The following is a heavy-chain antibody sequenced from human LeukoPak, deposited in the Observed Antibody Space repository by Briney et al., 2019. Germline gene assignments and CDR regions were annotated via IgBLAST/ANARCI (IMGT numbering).Heavy chain of an antibody. CDR3: AREGEPAAQFGFSNWFDP. CDR2: INPNSGGT. J-gene: IGHJ5*02. Sequence: ASVKVSCKASGYTFTGYYMHWVRQAPGQGLEWMGWINPNSGGTNYAQKFQGRVTMTRDTSISTAYMELSRLRSDDTVVYYCAREGEPAAQFGFSNWFDPWGQGTLVTVSS. CDR1: GYTFTGYY. V-gene: IGHV1-2*02. D-gene: IGHD2-2*01.